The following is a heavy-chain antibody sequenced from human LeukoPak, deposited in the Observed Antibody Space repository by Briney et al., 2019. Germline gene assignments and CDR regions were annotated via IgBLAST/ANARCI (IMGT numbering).Heavy chain of an antibody. CDR3: ANPYGGNRDY. J-gene: IGHJ4*02. CDR1: GFTFSSYG. CDR2: ISYDGSNK. V-gene: IGHV3-30*18. D-gene: IGHD4-23*01. Sequence: GGSLRLSCAASGFTFSSYGMHWVRQAPGKGLEWVAVISYDGSNKYYADSVKGRFTISRDNSKNTLYLQMNSLRAEDTAVYYCANPYGGNRDYWGQGTLVTVSS.